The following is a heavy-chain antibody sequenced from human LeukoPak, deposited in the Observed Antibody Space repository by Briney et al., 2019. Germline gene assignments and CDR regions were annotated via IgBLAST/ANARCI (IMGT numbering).Heavy chain of an antibody. CDR2: ISSSSSYI. J-gene: IGHJ4*02. D-gene: IGHD3-22*01. CDR3: AKDPYVGGGYHFDS. Sequence: PGGSLRLSCAASGFTFSSYSMNWVRQAPGKGLEWVSSISSSSSYIYYADSVKGRFTISRDNSKNTLYLQMNSLRAEDTAIYYCAKDPYVGGGYHFDSWGQGSLVTVSS. V-gene: IGHV3-21*04. CDR1: GFTFSSYS.